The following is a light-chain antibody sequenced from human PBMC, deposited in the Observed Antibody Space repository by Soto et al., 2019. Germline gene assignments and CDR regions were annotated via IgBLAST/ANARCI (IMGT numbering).Light chain of an antibody. V-gene: IGKV3-20*01. CDR2: GAS. Sequence: EIVLTQSPGTLSLSPGERATLSCRASQSVSNNYLAWYRQKPGQAPRLLMYGASTRAPAIPDRFSGSGSGTDFPLTISRLEPEDFAVYYCQQYGASPKTFGQGTKLEIK. CDR3: QQYGASPKT. J-gene: IGKJ2*01. CDR1: QSVSNNY.